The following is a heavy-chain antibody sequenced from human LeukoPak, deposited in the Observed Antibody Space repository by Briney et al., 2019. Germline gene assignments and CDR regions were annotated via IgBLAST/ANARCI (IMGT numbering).Heavy chain of an antibody. Sequence: SETLSLTCTVSGGSVSSYYWSWIRQPPGKGLEWIGYMYYSGSTNYNPSLKSRVTMSVGTSKNLFSLRLSSVTAADTAVYYCARHASAMARFDPWGQGTLVTVSS. J-gene: IGHJ5*02. D-gene: IGHD2-2*01. CDR1: GGSVSSYY. CDR3: ARHASAMARFDP. CDR2: MYYSGST. V-gene: IGHV4-59*08.